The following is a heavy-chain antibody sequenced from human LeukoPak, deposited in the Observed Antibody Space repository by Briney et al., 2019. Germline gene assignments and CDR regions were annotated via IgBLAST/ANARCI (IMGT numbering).Heavy chain of an antibody. V-gene: IGHV1-46*01. CDR2: INPNDASK. Sequence: GASVKVSCKASGYTFTGYYIHWVRQAPGQGLEWMGMINPNDASKTYALKFQGRVTMTRDMSTSTVSMELSSLRSEDTAVYYCGRDLGYGYYNKAFDYWGRGTLVTVSS. J-gene: IGHJ4*02. CDR1: GYTFTGYY. D-gene: IGHD3-9*01. CDR3: GRDLGYGYYNKAFDY.